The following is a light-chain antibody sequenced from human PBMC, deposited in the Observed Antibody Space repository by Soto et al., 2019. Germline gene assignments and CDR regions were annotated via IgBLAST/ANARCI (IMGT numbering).Light chain of an antibody. CDR1: QSVSRSY. V-gene: IGKV3-20*01. CDR2: GAS. J-gene: IGKJ1*01. CDR3: QQYGSSPLT. Sequence: EIVLTQSPGTLSLSPGERATLSCRASQSVSRSYLAWYQQKPGRAPRLVIYGASNRATGIPDRFSGSGSGTDFTLTSSRLEPEDFVVYYCQQYGSSPLTFGPGTKVEIK.